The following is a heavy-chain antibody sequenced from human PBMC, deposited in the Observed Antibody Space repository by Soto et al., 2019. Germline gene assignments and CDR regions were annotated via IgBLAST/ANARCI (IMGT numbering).Heavy chain of an antibody. J-gene: IGHJ4*02. V-gene: IGHV1-8*01. CDR3: AREFGVLSGSSRDH. D-gene: IGHD2-2*01. CDR1: GYTFTSYD. Sequence: QVQLVQSGAEVKKPGASVTVSCKASGYTFTSYDINWVRQATGQGLEWMGWMNPNSGNTGYAQKFPSRVTMTRNTSRSTAYMELSSLRSEDTAVYYCAREFGVLSGSSRDHWGQGTLVTVSS. CDR2: MNPNSGNT.